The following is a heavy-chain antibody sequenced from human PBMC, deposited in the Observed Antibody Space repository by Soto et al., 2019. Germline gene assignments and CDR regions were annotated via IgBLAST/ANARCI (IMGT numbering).Heavy chain of an antibody. CDR2: IDPSDSYT. V-gene: IGHV5-10-1*01. J-gene: IGHJ6*02. D-gene: IGHD1-26*01. Sequence: ESLKISCKGSGNSFTSYWISWVRQMPGKGLEWMGRIDPSDSYTNYSPSFQGHVTISADKSISTAYLQWSSLKASDTAMYYCARYREQWELTLDYYCEGLHVWGQGTTAIVS. CDR3: ARYREQWELTLDYYCEGLHV. CDR1: GNSFTSYW.